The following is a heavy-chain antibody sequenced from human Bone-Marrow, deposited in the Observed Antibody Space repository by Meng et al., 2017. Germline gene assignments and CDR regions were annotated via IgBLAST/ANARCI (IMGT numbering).Heavy chain of an antibody. D-gene: IGHD1-1*01. CDR1: GGSISSYY. CDR3: ARGQRDPYYFDD. V-gene: IGHV4-59*01. CDR2: IDYSGST. Sequence: GSLRLSCTVSGGSISSYYWSWIRQPPGKGLEWIGYIDYSGSTNYNHSLKSRVTISVDTSKNQFSLKLSSVTAADAAVYYCARGQRDPYYFDDWGQGTLVTVSS. J-gene: IGHJ4*02.